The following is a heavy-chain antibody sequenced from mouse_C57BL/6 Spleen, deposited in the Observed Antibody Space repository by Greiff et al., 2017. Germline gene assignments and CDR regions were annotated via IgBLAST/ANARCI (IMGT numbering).Heavy chain of an antibody. V-gene: IGHV14-3*01. CDR3: ALNRPDY. Sequence: VQLKESVAELVRPGASVKLSCTASGFNIQNTYMHWVKQRPEQGLEWIGRIDPANGNTKYAPKFQGKATITADTSSNTAYLQLSSLTSEDTAIYYCALNRPDYWGQGTTLTVSS. CDR1: GFNIQNTY. J-gene: IGHJ2*01. CDR2: IDPANGNT.